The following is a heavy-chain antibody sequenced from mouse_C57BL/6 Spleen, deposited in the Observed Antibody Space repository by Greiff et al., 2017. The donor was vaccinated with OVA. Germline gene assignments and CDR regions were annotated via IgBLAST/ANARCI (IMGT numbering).Heavy chain of an antibody. CDR2: IDPSDSET. Sequence: QVQLQQPGAELVRPGSSVKLSCKASGYTFTSYWMHWVKQRPLQGLEWIGNIDPSDSETPYNQKFKDKATLTVDKSSSTAYMQLSSLTSEYSAVYDCARASGTWCACGGQGALVTASA. CDR1: GYTFTSYW. CDR3: ARASGTWCAC. D-gene: IGHD4-1*01. V-gene: IGHV1-52*01. J-gene: IGHJ3*01.